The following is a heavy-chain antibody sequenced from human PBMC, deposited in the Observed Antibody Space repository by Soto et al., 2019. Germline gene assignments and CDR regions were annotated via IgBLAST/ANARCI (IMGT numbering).Heavy chain of an antibody. Sequence: EGQLVESGGGLVQPGGSLRLSCEASGFTFSNYEMNWVRQAPGKGLEWVSYISRSGTIYYAYSVKGRFTISRDNAKNSLYLQMNSLRAEDTAVYYWARDRITSIGVVINYYTGMDVWGHGTTVTVSS. V-gene: IGHV3-48*03. CDR1: GFTFSNYE. CDR3: ARDRITSIGVVINYYTGMDV. D-gene: IGHD3-3*01. J-gene: IGHJ6*02. CDR2: ISRSGTI.